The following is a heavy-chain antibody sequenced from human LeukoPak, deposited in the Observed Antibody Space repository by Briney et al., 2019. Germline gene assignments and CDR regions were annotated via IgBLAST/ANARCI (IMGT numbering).Heavy chain of an antibody. D-gene: IGHD5-18*01. CDR3: AKDIRGYGPNYFDY. J-gene: IGHJ4*02. CDR1: GFTFDDYA. V-gene: IGHV3-9*01. Sequence: GGSLRLSCAASGFTFDDYAMHWVRQAPGKGLEWVAGICWYSGSIGYADSVKGRFTISRDNAKNSLYLQMNSLRAEDTALYYCAKDIRGYGPNYFDYWGQGTLVTVSS. CDR2: ICWYSGSI.